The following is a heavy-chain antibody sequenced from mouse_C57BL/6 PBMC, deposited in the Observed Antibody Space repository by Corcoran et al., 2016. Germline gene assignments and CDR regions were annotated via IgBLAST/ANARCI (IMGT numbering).Heavy chain of an antibody. V-gene: IGHV1-19*01. CDR1: GYTFTDYH. CDR2: INPYNGGT. Sequence: EVQLQQSGPVLVKPGASVKMSCKASGYTFTDYHMNWVKQSHGKGLEWIGVINPYNGGTSYNQKFKGKSTLTVDKSSSTAYMELNSLTSEDSAVYYGEKSSNFPLWYFDVWGTGTTVTVSS. CDR3: EKSSNFPLWYFDV. D-gene: IGHD2-5*01. J-gene: IGHJ1*03.